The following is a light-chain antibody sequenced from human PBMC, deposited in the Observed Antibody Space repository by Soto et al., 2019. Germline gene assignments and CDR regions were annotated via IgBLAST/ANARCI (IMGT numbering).Light chain of an antibody. V-gene: IGLV2-14*01. Sequence: QSVLTQPASVSGSPGQSITISCTGSSSDVGGYKYVSWYQQYPGKAPKLMIYDVSNRPSGVSNRFSGSKSGNTASLTISGLQAEDEADYYCSSYTSSSTYVFGTGNKLTVL. CDR3: SSYTSSSTYV. J-gene: IGLJ1*01. CDR1: SSDVGGYKY. CDR2: DVS.